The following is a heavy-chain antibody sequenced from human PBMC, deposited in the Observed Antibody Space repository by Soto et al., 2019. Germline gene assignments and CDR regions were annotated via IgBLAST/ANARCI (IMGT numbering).Heavy chain of an antibody. CDR1: GGSFSGYY. V-gene: IGHV4-34*01. CDR2: INHSGST. Sequence: SETLSLTCAVYGGSFSGYYWSWIRQPPGKGLEWIGEINHSGSTNYNPSLKSRVTISVDTSKNQFPLKLSSVTAADTAVYYCARESLVAAAVVSSQYFQHWGQGTLVTVSS. J-gene: IGHJ1*01. D-gene: IGHD6-13*01. CDR3: ARESLVAAAVVSSQYFQH.